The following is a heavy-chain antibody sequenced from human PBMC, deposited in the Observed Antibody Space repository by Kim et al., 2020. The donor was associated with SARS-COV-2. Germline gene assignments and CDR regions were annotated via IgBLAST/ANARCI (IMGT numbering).Heavy chain of an antibody. J-gene: IGHJ1*01. CDR2: ITWNGRDL. Sequence: GGSLRLSCAASGFAFDDYAMRWVRQSPGKGLEWVSGITWNGRDLGYADSVRGRFTISRDNAKNSLSLVINSLQPEDTAFYYCTKDMDASGFAADGYFQHWGQGTLVTVS. D-gene: IGHD6-13*01. CDR3: TKDMDASGFAADGYFQH. CDR1: GFAFDDYA. V-gene: IGHV3-9*01.